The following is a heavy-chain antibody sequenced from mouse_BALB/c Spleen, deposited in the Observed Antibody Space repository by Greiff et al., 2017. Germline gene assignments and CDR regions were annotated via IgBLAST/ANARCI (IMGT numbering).Heavy chain of an antibody. CDR2: IDPANGNT. CDR3: ASPGGFEYFDV. J-gene: IGHJ1*01. D-gene: IGHD3-2*02. Sequence: EVQLQESGAELVKPGASVKLSCTASGFNIKDTYMHWVKQRPEQGLEWIGRIDPANGNTNYDPKFQGKATITADTSSNTAYLQLSSLTSEDTAVYSCASPGGFEYFDVWGAGTTVTVSS. CDR1: GFNIKDTY. V-gene: IGHV14-3*02.